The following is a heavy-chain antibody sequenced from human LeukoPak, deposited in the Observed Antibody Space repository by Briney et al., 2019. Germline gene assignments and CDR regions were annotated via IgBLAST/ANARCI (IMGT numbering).Heavy chain of an antibody. CDR2: VYISGST. CDR3: ARQMSYSRSQPLTYFDY. Sequence: SETLSLTCTVSGGSISSGTYYWSWIRQPAGQGLEWIGHVYISGSTNNNPSLKSRVTISVDTSKNQFSLKLHSVTAADTAVYYCARQMSYSRSQPLTYFDYWGQGTLVTVSS. J-gene: IGHJ4*02. CDR1: GGSISSGTYY. V-gene: IGHV4-61*09. D-gene: IGHD6-13*01.